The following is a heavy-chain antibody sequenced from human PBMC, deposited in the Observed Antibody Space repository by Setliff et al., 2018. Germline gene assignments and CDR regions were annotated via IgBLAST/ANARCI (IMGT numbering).Heavy chain of an antibody. CDR3: ARQVRITMIVVVITPDLGWFDP. CDR2: IYYSGST. CDR1: GGSISSSSYY. V-gene: IGHV4-39*01. J-gene: IGHJ5*02. D-gene: IGHD3-22*01. Sequence: TSETLSLTCTVSGGSISSSSYYWGWIRQPPGKGLEWIGSIYYSGSTYYNPSLKSRVTISVDTSKNQFSLKLSSVTAADTAVYYCARQVRITMIVVVITPDLGWFDPWGQGTLVTVSS.